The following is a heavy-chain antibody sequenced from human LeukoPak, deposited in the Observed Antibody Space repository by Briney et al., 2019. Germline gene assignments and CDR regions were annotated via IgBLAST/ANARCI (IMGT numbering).Heavy chain of an antibody. V-gene: IGHV3-21*01. Sequence: GGSLRLSCAASGFTFSSYSMNWVRQAPGKGLEWVSSISSSGSYIYYADSVKGRFTISRDNAKNSLYLQMDSLRAEDTAVYYCARDQVPAAMGAPFDYWGQGTLVTVSS. CDR2: ISSSGSYI. CDR3: ARDQVPAAMGAPFDY. D-gene: IGHD2-2*01. J-gene: IGHJ4*02. CDR1: GFTFSSYS.